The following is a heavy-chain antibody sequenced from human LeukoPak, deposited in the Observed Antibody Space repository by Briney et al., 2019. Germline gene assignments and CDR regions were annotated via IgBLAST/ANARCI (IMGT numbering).Heavy chain of an antibody. D-gene: IGHD3/OR15-3a*01. V-gene: IGHV4-39*01. CDR3: ARQTGSGLFTLP. CDR1: GVSISSSNSY. CDR2: IYYTGNT. Sequence: SETLSLTCTVSGVSISSSNSYWGWIRQPPGKGLEWIGSIYYTGNTYYNASLKSRVTISIDTSKNQISLRLTSVTATDAAMYYCARQTGSGLFTLPGGQGTLVTVSS. J-gene: IGHJ4*02.